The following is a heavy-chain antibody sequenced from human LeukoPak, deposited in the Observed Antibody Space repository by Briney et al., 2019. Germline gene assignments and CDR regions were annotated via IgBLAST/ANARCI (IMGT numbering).Heavy chain of an antibody. J-gene: IGHJ4*02. D-gene: IGHD1-26*01. Sequence: GRSLRLSCAASGFTFSSYGMHWVRQAPGKGLEWVAVISYDGSNKYYADSVKGRFTIPRDNSKNTLYLQMNSLRAEDTAVYYCAKDGSVRGPRVGAYDYWGQGTLVTVSS. V-gene: IGHV3-30*18. CDR3: AKDGSVRGPRVGAYDY. CDR2: ISYDGSNK. CDR1: GFTFSSYG.